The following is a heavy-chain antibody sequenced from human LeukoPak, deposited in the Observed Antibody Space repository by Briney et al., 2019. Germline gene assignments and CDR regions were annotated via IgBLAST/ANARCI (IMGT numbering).Heavy chain of an antibody. J-gene: IGHJ4*02. Sequence: GGSLRLSCAASGFTFSSYAMSWVRQAPGKGLEWVPAISGSGGSTYYADSVKGRFTISRDNSENTLYLQMNSLRAEDTAVYYCAKDLAHCTNGVCSFGFDYWGQGTLVTVSS. D-gene: IGHD2-8*01. CDR3: AKDLAHCTNGVCSFGFDY. V-gene: IGHV3-23*01. CDR1: GFTFSSYA. CDR2: ISGSGGST.